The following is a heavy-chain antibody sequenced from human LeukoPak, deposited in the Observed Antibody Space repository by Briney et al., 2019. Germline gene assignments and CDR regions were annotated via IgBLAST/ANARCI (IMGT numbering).Heavy chain of an antibody. J-gene: IGHJ4*02. V-gene: IGHV1-2*02. Sequence: ASVKVSCKASGYTFTGYYMHWVRQAPGQGLEWMGWINPNSGGTNYAQKFQGGVTMTRDTSISTAYMELSRLRSDDTAVYYCAKDTYYYDSSGQFDYWGQGTLVTVSS. CDR1: GYTFTGYY. CDR3: AKDTYYYDSSGQFDY. D-gene: IGHD3-22*01. CDR2: INPNSGGT.